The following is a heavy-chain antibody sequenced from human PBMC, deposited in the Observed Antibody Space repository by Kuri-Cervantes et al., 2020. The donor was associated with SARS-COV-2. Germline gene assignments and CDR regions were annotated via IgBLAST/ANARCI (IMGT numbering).Heavy chain of an antibody. Sequence: SETLSLTCTVSGGSISSYYWSWIRQPPGKGLEWIGYIYYRGSTNYNPSLKSRVTISVDTSKNQFSLKLSSVTAADTAVYYCARGAEEYDYVWGSYRFDYWGQGTLVTVSS. J-gene: IGHJ4*02. D-gene: IGHD3-16*02. V-gene: IGHV4-59*08. CDR1: GGSISSYY. CDR3: ARGAEEYDYVWGSYRFDY. CDR2: IYYRGST.